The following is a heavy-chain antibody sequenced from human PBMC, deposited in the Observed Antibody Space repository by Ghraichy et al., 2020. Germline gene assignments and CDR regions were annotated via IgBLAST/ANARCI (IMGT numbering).Heavy chain of an antibody. CDR1: GGSINSGGYY. CDR3: AGGREYCSSTSCYWSGWFDP. Sequence: SETLSLTCTVSGGSINSGGYYWSWIRQHPGKGLEWIGYIYYSGNTYYNPSLKSRVTISVDTSKNQFSLKLSPVTAADTAVYYCAGGREYCSSTSCYWSGWFDPWGQGTLVTVSS. V-gene: IGHV4-31*03. CDR2: IYYSGNT. J-gene: IGHJ5*02. D-gene: IGHD2-2*01.